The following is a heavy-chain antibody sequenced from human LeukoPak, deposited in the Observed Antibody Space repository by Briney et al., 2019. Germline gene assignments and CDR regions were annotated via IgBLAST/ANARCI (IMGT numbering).Heavy chain of an antibody. D-gene: IGHD5-24*01. J-gene: IGHJ4*02. V-gene: IGHV4-31*03. CDR2: IYYSGST. CDR1: NGSISSGSYY. Sequence: SETLSLTCSVSNGSISSGSYYWSWIRQHPGKGLEWIGNIYYSGSTYYNPSLKSRVTMSVDTSKNQFSLKLNSVTAADTAVYFCARDRDGYGAFDYWGQGTLVSVCS. CDR3: ARDRDGYGAFDY.